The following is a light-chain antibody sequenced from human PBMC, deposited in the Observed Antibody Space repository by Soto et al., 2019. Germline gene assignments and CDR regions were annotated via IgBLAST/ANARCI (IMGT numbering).Light chain of an antibody. V-gene: IGLV2-23*02. CDR3: CSYAGDTTFFV. CDR2: EVN. CDR1: SSDVGSYYP. Sequence: QSALTQPASMSGSPGQSITISCTGTSSDVGSYYPVSWFQQHPGKAPKLIIYEVNNRPSGVSDRFSGSKSGNTASLTISGLLAADEAEYYCCSYAGDTTFFVFGTGTKLTVL. J-gene: IGLJ1*01.